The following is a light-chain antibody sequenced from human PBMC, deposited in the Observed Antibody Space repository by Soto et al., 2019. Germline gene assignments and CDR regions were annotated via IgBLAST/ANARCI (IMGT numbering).Light chain of an antibody. Sequence: QSVLTQPPSVSAAPGQTVTISCSGSGSNIGKNDVSWYLQLPGAAPKLLIYDTNKRPSGIPARFSGSKSGTSATLALTGLQTGDEAEYFCITWDTRPRVGVFGGGTKVTVL. CDR3: ITWDTRPRVGV. CDR2: DTN. CDR1: GSNIGKND. J-gene: IGLJ2*01. V-gene: IGLV1-51*01.